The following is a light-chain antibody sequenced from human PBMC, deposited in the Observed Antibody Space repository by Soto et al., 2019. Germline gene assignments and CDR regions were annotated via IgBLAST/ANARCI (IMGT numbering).Light chain of an antibody. V-gene: IGLV2-14*03. CDR2: GVT. CDR3: ASYTGSSTYV. J-gene: IGLJ3*02. Sequence: QSALTQHASMSGSPGQSITISCTGTSGDVGFYDFVSWYQQHPGKVPRLIIYGVTKRPSGVSHRFSGSKSGNTASLTISGLQVEDEADYSCASYTGSSTYVFGGGTKLTVL. CDR1: SGDVGFYDF.